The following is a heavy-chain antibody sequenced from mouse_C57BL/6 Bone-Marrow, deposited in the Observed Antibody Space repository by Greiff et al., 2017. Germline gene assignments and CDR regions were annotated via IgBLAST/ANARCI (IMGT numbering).Heavy chain of an antibody. CDR2: ISSGGSYT. J-gene: IGHJ3*01. CDR3: ARQIYYDYDPLAY. CDR1: GFTFSSYG. Sequence: DVMLVESGGDLVKPGGSLKLSCAASGFTFSSYGMSWVRQTPDKRLEWVATISSGGSYTYYPDSVKGRFTISRDNAKNTLYLQMSSLKSEDTAMYYCARQIYYDYDPLAYWGQGTLVTVSA. D-gene: IGHD2-4*01. V-gene: IGHV5-6*02.